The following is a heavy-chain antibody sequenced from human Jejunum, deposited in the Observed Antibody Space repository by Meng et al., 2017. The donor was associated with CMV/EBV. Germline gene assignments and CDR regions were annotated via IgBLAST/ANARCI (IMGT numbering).Heavy chain of an antibody. D-gene: IGHD3-22*01. CDR2: ISRSSDNI. CDR1: GFTFSRYG. J-gene: IGHJ4*02. Sequence: SGFTFSRYGMNWVRQAPGKVLELVSYISRSSDNIYYADSVKGRFTISRDNAKNSLYLQMNSLRAEDTALYYCATGQDYDTSGYYSWGQGTLVTVSS. CDR3: ATGQDYDTSGYYS. V-gene: IGHV3-48*04.